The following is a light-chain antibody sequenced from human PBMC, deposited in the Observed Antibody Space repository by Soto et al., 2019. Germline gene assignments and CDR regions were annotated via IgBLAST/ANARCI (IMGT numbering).Light chain of an antibody. CDR2: DNN. CDR1: SSNIENNY. V-gene: IGLV1-51*01. CDR3: GALDSSLSAEV. Sequence: QSVLTQPPSMSAAPGQKVTISCSGSSSNIENNYVAWYQHLPGTAPKLLIYDNNKRPSGIPDRFSGSKSGTSATLGITGLQTGDEADYYCGALDSSLSAEVFGEGTQITVL. J-gene: IGLJ2*01.